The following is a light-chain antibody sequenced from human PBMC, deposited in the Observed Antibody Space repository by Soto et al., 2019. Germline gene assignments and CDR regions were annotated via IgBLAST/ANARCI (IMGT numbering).Light chain of an antibody. CDR3: QQYGRWWT. V-gene: IGKV3-20*01. CDR2: GAS. CDR1: QSVSSSY. Sequence: EIVLTQSPGTLSLSPGERATLSCRASQSVSSSYLAWYQQKPGQAPRLLIYGASSRATGIPDRFSGSGSGKDFTLTISRLEPQHFAVYYCQQYGRWWTFGQGTKVEIK. J-gene: IGKJ1*01.